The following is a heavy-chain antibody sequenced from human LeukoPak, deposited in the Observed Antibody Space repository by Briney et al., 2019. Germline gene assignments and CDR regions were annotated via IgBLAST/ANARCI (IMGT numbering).Heavy chain of an antibody. V-gene: IGHV1-69*13. CDR1: GGTFSSYA. J-gene: IGHJ3*02. D-gene: IGHD6-19*01. CDR2: IIPIFGTA. CDR3: ARNPAPEWLVLAFDI. Sequence: GASVKVSCKASGGTFSSYAISWVRQAPGQGLEWMGGIIPIFGTANYAQKLQGRVTITADESTSTAYMELSSLRSEDTAVYYCARNPAPEWLVLAFDIWGQGTMVTVSS.